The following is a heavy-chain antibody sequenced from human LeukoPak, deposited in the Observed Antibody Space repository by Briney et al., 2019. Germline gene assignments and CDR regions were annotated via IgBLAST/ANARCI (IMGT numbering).Heavy chain of an antibody. CDR1: GGSISSYY. J-gene: IGHJ4*02. CDR2: IYTSGST. D-gene: IGHD6-19*01. Sequence: SETLSLTCTVSGGSISSYYWSWIRQPAGKGLEWIGRIYTSGSTNYNPSLKSRVTMSVDTSKNQFSLKLSSVTAADTAVDYCAGAASYSSGWFLYFDYWGQGPLVTVPS. V-gene: IGHV4-4*07. CDR3: AGAASYSSGWFLYFDY.